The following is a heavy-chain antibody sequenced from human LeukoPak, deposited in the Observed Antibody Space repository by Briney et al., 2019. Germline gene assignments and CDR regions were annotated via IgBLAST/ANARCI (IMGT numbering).Heavy chain of an antibody. CDR2: INSDGSST. J-gene: IGHJ4*02. V-gene: IGHV3-74*01. Sequence: GWSPRLSCAASGFTFSSYWMHWVRQAPGKGLVWVSRINSDGSSTSYADSVKGRFTISRDNAKNTLYLQMNSLRAEDTAVYYCARDPSYSSGWSDYWGQGTLVTVSS. CDR3: ARDPSYSSGWSDY. D-gene: IGHD6-19*01. CDR1: GFTFSSYW.